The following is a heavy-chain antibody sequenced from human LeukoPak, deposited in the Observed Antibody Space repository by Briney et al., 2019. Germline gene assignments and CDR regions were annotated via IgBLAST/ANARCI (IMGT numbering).Heavy chain of an antibody. CDR1: GGSISSGDYY. D-gene: IGHD7-27*01. Sequence: SETLSLTCTVSGGSISSGDYYWSWTRQPPGKGLEWIGYIYYSGSTYYNPSLKSRVTISVDTSKNQFSLKLSSVTAADTAVYYCARDPRRAWGPGNFDYWGQGTLVTVSS. CDR3: ARDPRRAWGPGNFDY. J-gene: IGHJ4*02. CDR2: IYYSGST. V-gene: IGHV4-61*08.